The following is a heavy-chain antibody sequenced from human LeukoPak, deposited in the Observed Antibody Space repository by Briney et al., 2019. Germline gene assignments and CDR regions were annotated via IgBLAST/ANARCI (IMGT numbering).Heavy chain of an antibody. V-gene: IGHV3-23*01. J-gene: IGHJ3*02. Sequence: GGSLRLSCAASGFTFSSYAMSWVRQAPGKGLEWVPAISGSGGSTYYADSVKGRFTISRDNSKNTLYLQMNSLRAEDTAVYYCAKMRRTYTAMAPDAFDIWGQGTMVTVSS. CDR3: AKMRRTYTAMAPDAFDI. CDR2: ISGSGGST. CDR1: GFTFSSYA. D-gene: IGHD5-18*01.